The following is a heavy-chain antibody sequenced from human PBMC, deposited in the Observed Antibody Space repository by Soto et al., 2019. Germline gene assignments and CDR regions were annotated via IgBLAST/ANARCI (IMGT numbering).Heavy chain of an antibody. V-gene: IGHV4-59*08. Sequence: PSETLSLTCTVSGGSISGYYWSWIRQSPEKGLEYIGYISYSGSTNYNPSLKSRVTTSLDTSKNQFSLKLSSVTAADTAVYYCTFSVGYYYYGMDVWGQGTTVTVSS. CDR1: GGSISGYY. CDR3: TFSVGYYYYGMDV. D-gene: IGHD1-26*01. CDR2: ISYSGST. J-gene: IGHJ6*02.